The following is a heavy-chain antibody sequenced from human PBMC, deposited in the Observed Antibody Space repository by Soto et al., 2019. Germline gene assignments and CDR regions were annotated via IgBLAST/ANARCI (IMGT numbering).Heavy chain of an antibody. V-gene: IGHV5-51*01. Sequence: GESLKISCKGSGYSFTSYWIGWVRQMPGKGLEWMGIIYPGDSDARYSPSFQGQVTISADKSISTAYMKWSSLKASDTAMYYCAKTYYYDSSGYYPYDAFDIWGQGTMVTVS. CDR1: GYSFTSYW. CDR2: IYPGDSDA. J-gene: IGHJ3*02. D-gene: IGHD3-22*01. CDR3: AKTYYYDSSGYYPYDAFDI.